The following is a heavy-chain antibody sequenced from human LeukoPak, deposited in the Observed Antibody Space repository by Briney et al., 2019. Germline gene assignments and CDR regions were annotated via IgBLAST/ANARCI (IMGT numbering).Heavy chain of an antibody. J-gene: IGHJ6*03. CDR1: GFTFSSYG. D-gene: IGHD2/OR15-2a*01. Sequence: GRSLRLSCAASGFTFSSYGMHWVRQAPGKGLEWVAVISYDGSNKYYADSVKGRFTISRDNSKNTLYLQMNSLRVEDTAVYYCAKAADQYYYSYFYYMDVWGKGTTVTVSS. CDR3: AKAADQYYYSYFYYMDV. V-gene: IGHV3-30*18. CDR2: ISYDGSNK.